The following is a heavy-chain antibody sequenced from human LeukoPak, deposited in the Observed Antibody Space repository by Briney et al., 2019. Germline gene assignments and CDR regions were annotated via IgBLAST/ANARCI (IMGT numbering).Heavy chain of an antibody. J-gene: IGHJ3*02. D-gene: IGHD3-22*01. V-gene: IGHV3-30*18. CDR1: GFTFSSYG. Sequence: GGSLRLSCAASGFTFSSYGMHWVRQAPGQGLGWEAVISYDGSNKYYADSVKGRFTISRDNSKNTLYLQMNSLRAEDTAVYYCAKDRRVPYYYDSPAPDAFDIWGQGTMVTVSS. CDR3: AKDRRVPYYYDSPAPDAFDI. CDR2: ISYDGSNK.